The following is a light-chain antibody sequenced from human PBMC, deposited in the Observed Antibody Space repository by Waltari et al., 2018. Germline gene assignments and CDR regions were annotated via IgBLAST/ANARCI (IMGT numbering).Light chain of an antibody. CDR2: EVS. Sequence: QSALTQPPSASGSPGQSVTISCTGTSSDVGGYNSVSWYQQHPGKAPKLMIYEVSKRPSWVPSRFSGSKLGNTASLTVSGLQAEDEADFYCSSYAGSNAVIFGGGTKLTVL. J-gene: IGLJ2*01. CDR3: SSYAGSNAVI. V-gene: IGLV2-8*01. CDR1: SSDVGGYNS.